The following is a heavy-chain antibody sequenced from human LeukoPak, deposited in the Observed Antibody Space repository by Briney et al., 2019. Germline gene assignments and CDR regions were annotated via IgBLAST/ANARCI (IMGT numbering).Heavy chain of an antibody. CDR1: GGSISSSSYY. D-gene: IGHD2-2*01. CDR2: IYYSGST. V-gene: IGHV4-39*07. CDR3: AGNIVVVPAASTTVENWFDP. J-gene: IGHJ5*02. Sequence: PSETLSLTCTVSGGSISSSSYYWGWIRQPPGKGLEWIGSIYYSGSTYYNPSLKSRVTISVDTSKNQFSLRLSSVTAADTAVYYCAGNIVVVPAASTTVENWFDPWGQGTLVTVSS.